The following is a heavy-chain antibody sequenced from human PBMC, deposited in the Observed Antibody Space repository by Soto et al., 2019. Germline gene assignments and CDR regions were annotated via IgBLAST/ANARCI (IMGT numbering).Heavy chain of an antibody. D-gene: IGHD1-1*01. CDR2: ISYGGNT. Sequence: NPSETLSLTCTVSDGSISSTSYYWAWVRHPPEKGLEWIGAISYGGNTYHNPSLRGRVTMFVDTSKSQFSLDLTSVTAADTALYYCARHRRETGAYAQPPDHWGQGTLVTVSS. CDR3: ARHRRETGAYAQPPDH. V-gene: IGHV4-39*01. CDR1: DGSISSTSYY. J-gene: IGHJ4*02.